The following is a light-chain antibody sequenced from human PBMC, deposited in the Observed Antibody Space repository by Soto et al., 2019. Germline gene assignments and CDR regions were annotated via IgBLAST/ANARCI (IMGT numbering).Light chain of an antibody. Sequence: AIQMTQSPSSLSASVGDRVTITCRASQAIGNDLTWYQQKPGKAPNLLIFAASSLQSGVPSRFSGSGSGTDFTITISSLQPEDFATYYCLQDYNYPLTFGHGTKLEIK. J-gene: IGKJ2*01. CDR3: LQDYNYPLT. V-gene: IGKV1-6*01. CDR2: AAS. CDR1: QAIGND.